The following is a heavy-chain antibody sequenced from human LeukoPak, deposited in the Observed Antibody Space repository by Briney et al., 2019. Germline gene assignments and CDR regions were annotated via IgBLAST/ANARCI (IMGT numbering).Heavy chain of an antibody. CDR3: ARDVEGGTFDI. CDR2: IWYDGSNK. V-gene: IGHV3-33*01. J-gene: IGHJ3*02. D-gene: IGHD3-16*01. CDR1: GFTFSSYV. Sequence: GGSLRLSCAASGFTFSSYVMHWVRQAPGKGLEWVAIIWYDGSNKYYADSVKGRFTISSDNAKNSLFLEMSSLRADDTAVYFCARDVEGGTFDIWGQGTTVTVSS.